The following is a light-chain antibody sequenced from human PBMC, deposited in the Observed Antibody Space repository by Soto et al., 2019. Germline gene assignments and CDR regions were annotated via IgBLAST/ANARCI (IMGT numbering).Light chain of an antibody. J-gene: IGLJ1*01. CDR1: SSDVGSYNS. Sequence: QSALTQPPSASGSPGQSVTISCTGTSSDVGSYNSVSWYQHHPGTAPKVMIYEVPKRPSGVPDRCSGSKSGNTAALTVPGLQDEDEDDYYGASAAVNFYVFGTGTKLTVL. CDR3: ASAAVNFYV. V-gene: IGLV2-8*01. CDR2: EVP.